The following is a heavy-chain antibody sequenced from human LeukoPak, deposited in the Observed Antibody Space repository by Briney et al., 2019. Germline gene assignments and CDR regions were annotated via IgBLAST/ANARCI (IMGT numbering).Heavy chain of an antibody. CDR3: EKGLRYFDWSRFDP. CDR1: GFTFSSYA. V-gene: IGHV3-64D*06. Sequence: PGGSLRLSCSASGFTFSSYAMHWVRQAPGKGLEYVSAISSNGGSTYYADSVKGRFTISRDNSKNTLYLQMSSLRAEDTAVYYSEKGLRYFDWSRFDPWGQGTLVTVSS. CDR2: ISSNGGST. D-gene: IGHD3-9*01. J-gene: IGHJ5*02.